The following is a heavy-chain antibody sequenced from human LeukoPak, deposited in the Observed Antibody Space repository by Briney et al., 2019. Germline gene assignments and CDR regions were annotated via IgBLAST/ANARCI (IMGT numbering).Heavy chain of an antibody. D-gene: IGHD6-19*01. CDR2: IYYTGST. Sequence: PSETLSLTCTVSGGSISSYYWNWIRQPPGKGLEWIGYIYYTGSTSDNPSLKSRVTISVDTSKNQFSLKLSSVTAADTAVYYCAATPRTYSSGWFDYWGQGTLVTVSS. CDR1: GGSISSYY. V-gene: IGHV4-59*01. CDR3: AATPRTYSSGWFDY. J-gene: IGHJ5*01.